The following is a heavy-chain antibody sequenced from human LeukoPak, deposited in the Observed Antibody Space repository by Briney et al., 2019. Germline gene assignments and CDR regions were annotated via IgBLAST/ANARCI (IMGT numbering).Heavy chain of an antibody. CDR3: AKDPSLDYFDY. V-gene: IGHV1-2*06. J-gene: IGHJ4*02. CDR2: VDPNSGGT. Sequence: GASVKVSCKASGYTLTGYYIHWVRQAPGQGLEWMGRVDPNSGGTNLAQKFLGRVTMARDTSISTAYMELSRLRSDDTAVYYCAKDPSLDYFDYWGQGTLVTVSS. CDR1: GYTLTGYY.